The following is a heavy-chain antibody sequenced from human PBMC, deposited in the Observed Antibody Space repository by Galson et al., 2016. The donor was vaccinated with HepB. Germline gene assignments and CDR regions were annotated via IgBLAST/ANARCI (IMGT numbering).Heavy chain of an antibody. J-gene: IGHJ3*02. CDR1: GYTLTELS. Sequence: SVKVSCKVSGYTLTELSMHWVRQAPGKGLEWMGGFDPEDGETIYAQKFQGRVTMTEDTSTDTAYMELSSLRSEDTAVYYCATDMRSGMVATISYAFDIWGQGTMVTVSS. CDR2: FDPEDGET. CDR3: ATDMRSGMVATISYAFDI. V-gene: IGHV1-24*01. D-gene: IGHD5-12*01.